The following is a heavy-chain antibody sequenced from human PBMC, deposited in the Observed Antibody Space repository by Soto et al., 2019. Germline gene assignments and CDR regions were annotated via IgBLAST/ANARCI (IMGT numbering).Heavy chain of an antibody. CDR2: IRSYNENT. Sequence: ASVKVSCKASGYTFTDYGITWVRQAPGQGLEWMGWIRSYNENTNYANKLQGRVTMTTDTSTTTTYMELRSLRSDDTAVYYCAGCSRCDFGSSSTSPSYCFDSWEQGTLVAASS. V-gene: IGHV1-18*01. D-gene: IGHD3-3*01. CDR3: AGCSRCDFGSSSTSPSYCFDS. CDR1: GYTFTDYG. J-gene: IGHJ4*02.